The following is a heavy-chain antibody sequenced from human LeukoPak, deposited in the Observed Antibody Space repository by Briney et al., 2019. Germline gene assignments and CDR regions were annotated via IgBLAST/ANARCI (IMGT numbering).Heavy chain of an antibody. CDR3: AKDGSRYCSSTSYRIEN. J-gene: IGHJ4*02. CDR2: IRYDGSNK. CDR1: GFTFSSYG. D-gene: IGHD2-2*01. Sequence: GGSLRLSCAASGFTFSSYGMHWVRQAPGKGLEWVAFIRYDGSNKYYADSVKGRFTISRDNSKNTLYLQMNSLRAEDTAVYYCAKDGSRYCSSTSYRIENWGQGTLVTVSS. V-gene: IGHV3-30*02.